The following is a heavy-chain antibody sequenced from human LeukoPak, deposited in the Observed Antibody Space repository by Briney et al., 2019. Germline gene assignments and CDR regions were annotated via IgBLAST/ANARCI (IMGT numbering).Heavy chain of an antibody. CDR2: IYTSGST. V-gene: IGHV4-61*02. Sequence: SETLCLTCPVSGGSISSGRYYWSWLRPPAGKGLEWIGRIYTSGSTNYNPSLNRRATITVDTSKNQCSLTLSSVTAAATAVYYCARTVTGTTWFDPWGQGTLVSVSS. D-gene: IGHD1-7*01. CDR1: GGSISSGRYY. CDR3: ARTVTGTTWFDP. J-gene: IGHJ5*02.